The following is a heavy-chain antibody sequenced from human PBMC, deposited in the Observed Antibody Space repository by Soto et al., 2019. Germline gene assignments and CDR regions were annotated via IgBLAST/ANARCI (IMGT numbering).Heavy chain of an antibody. CDR2: ISYDESNI. Sequence: WGALRLSCAASGFTFSSYRMHWVRQAPGKGLEWVDNISYDESNIYCEDSVKGRFTISRDNSKNTHYLHMYSPGTADTAVYYCAKGPSGRGYYYYYRMDAGVQGTKVTVSS. J-gene: IGHJ6*02. D-gene: IGHD2-15*01. CDR3: AKGPSGRGYYYYYRMDA. V-gene: IGHV3-30*18. CDR1: GFTFSSYR.